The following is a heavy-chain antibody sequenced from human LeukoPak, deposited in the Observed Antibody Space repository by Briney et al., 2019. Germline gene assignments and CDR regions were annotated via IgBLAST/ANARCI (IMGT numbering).Heavy chain of an antibody. V-gene: IGHV3-48*03. J-gene: IGHJ5*02. D-gene: IGHD5-12*01. CDR1: GFTFSRYD. CDR3: ARGYSGWSLDP. CDR2: ISDSGKTI. Sequence: GGTLRLSCAASGFTFSRYDMNWVRQAPGKGLEWVSYISDSGKTIYYADSVKGRFTISRDNAKNSLYLQMNSLRAEDTAVYYCARGYSGWSLDPWGQGTLVTVSS.